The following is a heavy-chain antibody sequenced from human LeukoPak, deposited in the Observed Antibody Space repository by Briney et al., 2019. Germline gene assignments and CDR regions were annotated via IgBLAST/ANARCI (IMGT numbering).Heavy chain of an antibody. D-gene: IGHD2-2*01. CDR3: ARALPPNIVVVPAATDY. Sequence: ASVKVSCKASGYTFTGYYMHWVRQAPGQGLEWMGRINPNSGGTNYAQKFQGRVTMTRDTSISTAYMELSRLRSDDTAVYYCARALPPNIVVVPAATDYWGQGTLVTVSS. V-gene: IGHV1-2*06. J-gene: IGHJ4*02. CDR1: GYTFTGYY. CDR2: INPNSGGT.